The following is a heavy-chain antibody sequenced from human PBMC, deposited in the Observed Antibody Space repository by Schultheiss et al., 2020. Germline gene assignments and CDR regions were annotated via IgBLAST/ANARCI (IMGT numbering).Heavy chain of an antibody. CDR2: ISSSSSYT. J-gene: IGHJ6*02. Sequence: GGSLRLSCAASGFTFSDYYMNWIRQAPGKGLEWVSYISSSSSYTNYADSVKGRFTISRDNAKNSLYLQMNSLRAEDTAVYYCARALPYYYGMDVWGQGTTVTVSS. V-gene: IGHV3-11*05. CDR3: ARALPYYYGMDV. CDR1: GFTFSDYY.